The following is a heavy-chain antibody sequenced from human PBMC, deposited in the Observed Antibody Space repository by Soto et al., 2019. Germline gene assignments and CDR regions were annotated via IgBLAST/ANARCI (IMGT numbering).Heavy chain of an antibody. D-gene: IGHD6-13*01. J-gene: IGHJ4*02. Sequence: EVQLVESGGTLVEPGRSLRLSCAASGFTFDDYAMHWVRQAPGKGLEWVASISWNSGSIGYADSVKGRFTISRDNAKNSLSLQMNSLRPEDTALYYCVKDKLYNNTWYLDYSGQGTLVTVSS. V-gene: IGHV3-9*01. CDR1: GFTFDDYA. CDR3: VKDKLYNNTWYLDY. CDR2: ISWNSGSI.